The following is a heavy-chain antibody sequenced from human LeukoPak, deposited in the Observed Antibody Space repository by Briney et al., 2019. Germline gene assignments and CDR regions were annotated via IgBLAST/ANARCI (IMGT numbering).Heavy chain of an antibody. CDR1: GSTFSSYW. Sequence: GGSLRLSCAASGSTFSSYWMHWVRQAPGKGLVWVSRINSDGSSTSYADSVKGRFTISRDNAKNTLYLQMNSLRAEDTAVYYCARGGDYVVDNWFDPWGQGTLVTVSS. CDR3: ARGGDYVVDNWFDP. J-gene: IGHJ5*02. D-gene: IGHD4-17*01. CDR2: INSDGSST. V-gene: IGHV3-74*01.